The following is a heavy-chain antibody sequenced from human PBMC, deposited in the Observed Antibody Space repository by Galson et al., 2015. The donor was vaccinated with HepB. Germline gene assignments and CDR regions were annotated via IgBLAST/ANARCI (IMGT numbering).Heavy chain of an antibody. CDR1: GFTVSSNY. CDR3: ARVSSFWSGSGSYAFDI. Sequence: SLRLSCAASGFTVSSNYMSWVRQAPGKGLEWVSVIYSGGSTYYADSVKGRSTISRHNSKNTLYLQMNSLRAEDTAVYYCARVSSFWSGSGSYAFDIWGQGTMVTVSS. CDR2: IYSGGST. V-gene: IGHV3-53*04. J-gene: IGHJ3*02. D-gene: IGHD3-10*01.